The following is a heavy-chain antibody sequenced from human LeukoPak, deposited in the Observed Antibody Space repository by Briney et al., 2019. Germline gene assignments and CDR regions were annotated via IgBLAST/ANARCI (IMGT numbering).Heavy chain of an antibody. CDR1: GFSFSSYS. V-gene: IGHV3-21*01. CDR3: ARDDAATARASGMDV. CDR2: INEGSTYT. J-gene: IGHJ6*04. D-gene: IGHD6-6*01. Sequence: GGSLRLSCAASGFSFSSYSMNWVRQAPGKGLEWVSYINEGSTYTYYVKSVEGRFTISRDNAKNSLYLQMNSLRGEDTAVYYCARDDAATARASGMDVWGKGTTVTVSS.